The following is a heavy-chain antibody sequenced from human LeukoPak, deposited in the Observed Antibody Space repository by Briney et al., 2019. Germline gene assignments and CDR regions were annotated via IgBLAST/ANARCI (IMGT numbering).Heavy chain of an antibody. V-gene: IGHV1-18*01. CDR2: ISAYNGNT. CDR3: ARYYYGSGRRNWFDP. J-gene: IGHJ5*02. Sequence: ASVKVSCKASGYTFTSYGISWVRQAPGQGLEWMGWISAYNGNTNYAQKLQGRVTMTTDTSTSTAYKELRSLRSDDTAVYYCARYYYGSGRRNWFDPWGQGTLVTVSS. D-gene: IGHD3-10*01. CDR1: GYTFTSYG.